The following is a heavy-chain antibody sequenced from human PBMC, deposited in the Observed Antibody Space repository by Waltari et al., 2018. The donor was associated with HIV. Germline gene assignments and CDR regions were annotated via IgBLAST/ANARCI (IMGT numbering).Heavy chain of an antibody. V-gene: IGHV3-7*01. Sequence: EVKLVESGGGAVQTGGSLRLSCEGSGFTFSSHDMDWVRQTPGKGLEWVAQISYDAREKFHGDSVRGRFVVSRDNARNSIFLKMNNLRDDDTGVYFCVRQPLRHDL. CDR1: GFTFSSHD. CDR3: VRQPLRHDL. CDR2: ISYDAREK. J-gene: IGHJ2*01.